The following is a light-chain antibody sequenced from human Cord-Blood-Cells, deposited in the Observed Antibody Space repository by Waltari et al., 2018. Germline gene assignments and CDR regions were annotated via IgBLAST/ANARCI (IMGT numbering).Light chain of an antibody. CDR3: CSYAGSYTYV. V-gene: IGLV2-11*01. CDR2: DVS. Sequence: QSAPTQPRSVSGSPGQSVTISCTGTTSDVDGYNYVSWYQQHPGNAPKLMIYDVSKRPSGVPDRFSGSKSGNTASLTISGLQAEDEADYYCCSYAGSYTYVFGTGTKVTVL. J-gene: IGLJ1*01. CDR1: TSDVDGYNY.